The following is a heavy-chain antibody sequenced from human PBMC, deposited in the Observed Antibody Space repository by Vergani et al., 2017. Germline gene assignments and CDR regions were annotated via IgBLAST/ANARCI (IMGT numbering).Heavy chain of an antibody. CDR2: IYSGGST. V-gene: IGHV3-66*02. D-gene: IGHD5-24*01. CDR1: GFTVSSNY. Sequence: VQLVESGGGLVKPGGSLRLSCAASGFTVSSNYMSWVRQAPGKGLEWVSVIYSGGSTYYADSVKGRFTISRDNSKNTLYLQMNSLRAEDTAVYYCARDHRDYNNYPGTFDIWGQGSMVTVSS. CDR3: ARDHRDYNNYPGTFDI. J-gene: IGHJ3*02.